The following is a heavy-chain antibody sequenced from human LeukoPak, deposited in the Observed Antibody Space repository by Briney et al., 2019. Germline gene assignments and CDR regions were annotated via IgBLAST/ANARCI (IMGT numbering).Heavy chain of an antibody. V-gene: IGHV3-30*18. Sequence: GGSLRLSCVASGVTFSSYGMHWVRQAPGKGLEWVAVISYNEDTKIYADSVKGRCTISRDNSKNTLYLQMDSLRAEDTALYYCAKEYTSRWSYWHFDLWGRGTLVTVSS. CDR2: ISYNEDTK. J-gene: IGHJ2*01. D-gene: IGHD6-13*01. CDR1: GVTFSSYG. CDR3: AKEYTSRWSYWHFDL.